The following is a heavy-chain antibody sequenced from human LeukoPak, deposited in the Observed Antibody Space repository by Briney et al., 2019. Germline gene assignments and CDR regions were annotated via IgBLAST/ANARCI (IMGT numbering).Heavy chain of an antibody. CDR1: GYTLTELS. J-gene: IGHJ3*02. CDR2: FDPEDGET. D-gene: IGHD3-22*01. V-gene: IGHV1-24*01. CDR3: ATPNRFDYYDSREGAFDI. Sequence: ASLKVSCKLSGYTLTELSMHWVRQAPGNGLEWMGGFDPEDGETIYAQKFQSRVTITEDTSTDTAYMGLSSLRSEDTAVYYCATPNRFDYYDSREGAFDIWGQGTMVSVSS.